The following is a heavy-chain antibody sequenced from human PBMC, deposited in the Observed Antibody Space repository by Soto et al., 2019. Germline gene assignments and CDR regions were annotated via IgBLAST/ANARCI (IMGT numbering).Heavy chain of an antibody. CDR2: IYWDDDK. J-gene: IGHJ4*02. CDR3: AHRGFVIGDFDY. CDR1: GFSPSTKGVS. V-gene: IGHV2-5*02. D-gene: IGHD3-10*01. Sequence: QITLKESGPTLVKPTQTLTLTCTFSGFSPSTKGVSVGWIRQPPGKALEWLALIYWDDDKRYSPSLKSRLTITKDTSKNQVVLTLTNMDPVDTATYYCAHRGFVIGDFDYWGQGTLVTVSS.